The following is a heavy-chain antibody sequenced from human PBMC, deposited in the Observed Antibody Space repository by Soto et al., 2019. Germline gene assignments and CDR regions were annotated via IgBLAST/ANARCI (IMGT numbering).Heavy chain of an antibody. D-gene: IGHD6-6*01. CDR2: IYYSGST. V-gene: IGHV4-30-4*01. CDR3: ARSVAVSDGDYYYYGMDV. CDR1: GGSISSGDYY. J-gene: IGHJ6*02. Sequence: SETLSLTCTVSGGSISSGDYYWSWIRQPPGKGLEWIGYIYYSGSTYYNPSLKSRVTISVDTSKNQLSLKLSSVTAADTAVYYCARSVAVSDGDYYYYGMDVWGQGTTVTVSS.